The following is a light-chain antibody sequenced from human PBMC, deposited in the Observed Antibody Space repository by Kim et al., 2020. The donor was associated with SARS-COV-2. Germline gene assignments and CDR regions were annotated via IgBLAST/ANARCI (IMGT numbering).Light chain of an antibody. Sequence: DIVMTQFPDSLAVSLGERVTINCKSSQSLLYDSNGMDYLAWYQQKPGQPPRLLIYWASFRHSGVPDRFSGSGSGTDFTLTISSLQAEDVALYYCHQYFDAPRTFGQGTKVDIK. CDR3: HQYFDAPRT. CDR2: WAS. CDR1: QSLLYDSNGMDY. V-gene: IGKV4-1*01. J-gene: IGKJ1*01.